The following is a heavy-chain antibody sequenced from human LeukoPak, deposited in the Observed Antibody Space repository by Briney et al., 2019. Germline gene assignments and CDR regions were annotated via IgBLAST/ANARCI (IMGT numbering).Heavy chain of an antibody. CDR2: LWYDGSNK. Sequence: GGSLRLSCAASGFTFSNYAMDWVRQVPGKGLEWVAVLWYDGSNKYYADSVKGRFTISRDNSKNTLYLQMDSLRAEDTAVYYCARGYILLEYWGQGTLVTVS. J-gene: IGHJ4*02. CDR1: GFTFSNYA. D-gene: IGHD1-1*01. CDR3: ARGYILLEY. V-gene: IGHV3-33*01.